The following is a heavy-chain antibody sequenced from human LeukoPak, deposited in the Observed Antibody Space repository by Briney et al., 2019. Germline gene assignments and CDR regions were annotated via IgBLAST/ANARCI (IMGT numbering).Heavy chain of an antibody. CDR1: GDSISSFY. CDR2: IYHSGST. V-gene: IGHV4-38-2*02. D-gene: IGHD3-22*01. Sequence: SETLSLTCTVSGDSISSFYWSWIRQPPGKGLEWIGSIYHSGSTYYNPSLKSRVTISVDTSKNQFSLKLSSVTAADTAVYYCARGITMTSAEDYWGQGTLVTVSS. CDR3: ARGITMTSAEDY. J-gene: IGHJ4*02.